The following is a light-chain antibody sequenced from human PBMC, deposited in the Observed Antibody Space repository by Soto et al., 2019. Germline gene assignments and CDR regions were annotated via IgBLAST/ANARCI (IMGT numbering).Light chain of an antibody. Sequence: QSVLTQPPSVSGAPGQRVTISCTGSSSNIGAGYDVHWYQQFPGTAPKLLIYDNNNRPSAVPARFSGSKSGTSASLAITGLEPEDDAEYYCQSYDSSLSGYVVFGGGTKLTVL. CDR1: SSNIGAGYD. CDR2: DNN. J-gene: IGLJ2*01. CDR3: QSYDSSLSGYVV. V-gene: IGLV1-40*01.